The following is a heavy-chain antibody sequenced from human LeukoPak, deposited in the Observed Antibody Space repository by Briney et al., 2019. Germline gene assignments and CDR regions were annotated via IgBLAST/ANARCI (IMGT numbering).Heavy chain of an antibody. Sequence: GGSLRLSCAASGFTFSSYSMNWVRQAPGKGLEWVSSISSSSSYIYYADSVKGRFTISRDNAKNSLYLQMNSLRAEDTAVYYCASRIQYYYDSSGYYYAWGQGTLVTVSS. D-gene: IGHD3-22*01. CDR2: ISSSSSYI. CDR3: ASRIQYYYDSSGYYYA. CDR1: GFTFSSYS. V-gene: IGHV3-21*01. J-gene: IGHJ5*02.